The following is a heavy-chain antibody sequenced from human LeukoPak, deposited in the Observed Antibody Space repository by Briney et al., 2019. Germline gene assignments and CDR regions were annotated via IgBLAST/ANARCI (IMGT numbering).Heavy chain of an antibody. V-gene: IGHV3-53*01. J-gene: IGHJ4*02. CDR3: ARGSLDSGSYYAGY. CDR1: GFTVSSNY. Sequence: PGGSLRLPCAASGFTVSSNYMIWVRQAPGKGLEWVSVIYSGGSTYYADSVKGRFTISRDNSKNTLYLQMNSLRAEDTAVYYCARGSLDSGSYYAGYWGQGTLVTVSS. D-gene: IGHD3-10*01. CDR2: IYSGGST.